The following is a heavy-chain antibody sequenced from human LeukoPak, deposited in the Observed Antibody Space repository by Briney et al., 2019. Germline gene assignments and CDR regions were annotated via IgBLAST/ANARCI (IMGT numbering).Heavy chain of an antibody. CDR2: IYTSGST. V-gene: IGHV4-4*07. Sequence: PSETLSLTCTVSGGSISSYYWSWIRQPAGKGLEWIGRIYTSGSTNYNPSLKSRVTISVDTSKNQFSLKLSSVTAADTAVYYCARDRTGTKLGYFDYWGQGTLVTVSS. D-gene: IGHD7-27*01. J-gene: IGHJ4*02. CDR1: GGSISSYY. CDR3: ARDRTGTKLGYFDY.